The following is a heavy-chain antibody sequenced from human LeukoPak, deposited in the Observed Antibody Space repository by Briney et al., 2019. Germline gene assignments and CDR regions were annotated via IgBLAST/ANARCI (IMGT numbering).Heavy chain of an antibody. V-gene: IGHV3-30-3*01. J-gene: IGHJ4*02. Sequence: PGRFLRLSCAASGFTFSSYAMHWVRQAPGKGLEWVAVISYDGSNKYYADSVKGRFTISRDNSKNTLYLQMNSLRAEDTAVYYCARASGSYFPDYWGQGTLVTVSS. CDR3: ARASGSYFPDY. CDR1: GFTFSSYA. D-gene: IGHD1-26*01. CDR2: ISYDGSNK.